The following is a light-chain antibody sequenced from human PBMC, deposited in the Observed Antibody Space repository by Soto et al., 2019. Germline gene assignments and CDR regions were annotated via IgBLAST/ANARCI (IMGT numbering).Light chain of an antibody. CDR2: TNN. V-gene: IGLV1-47*01. Sequence: QSVLTQPPSASGTPGQRVTISCSGSSSNIGSNYVYWYQQLPGTAPKLLIYTNNQRPSAVPDRFSGSKSGTSASLAISGLRSEDEADYYCAAWDDSLSGVVFGGGTKVTVL. J-gene: IGLJ2*01. CDR1: SSNIGSNY. CDR3: AAWDDSLSGVV.